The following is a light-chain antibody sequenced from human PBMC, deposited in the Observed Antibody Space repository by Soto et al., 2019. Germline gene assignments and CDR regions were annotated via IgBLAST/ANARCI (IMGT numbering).Light chain of an antibody. CDR1: QNIDNM. CDR2: AAS. V-gene: IGKV3-15*01. CDR3: KQYKFWRT. J-gene: IGKJ1*01. Sequence: IVMTQSTATLSVSPGERATLSCRADQNIDNMLAWYQQRPGQAPRLLIYAASTRATVIPARFSGSGSGTEFTLTISGLQSEDFGFYYCKQYKFWRTFGQGTNVDIK.